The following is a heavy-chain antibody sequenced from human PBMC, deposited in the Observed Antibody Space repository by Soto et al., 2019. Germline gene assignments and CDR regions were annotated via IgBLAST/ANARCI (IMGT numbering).Heavy chain of an antibody. CDR2: IKQDGSEK. J-gene: IGHJ4*02. V-gene: IGHV3-7*01. Sequence: EVQLVESGGGLVQPGGSLRLSCAASGFTFSSYWMSWVRQAPGKGLEWVANIKQDGSEKYYVDSVKGRFTISRDNAKNSLYLQMNGLIAEDTAVYYCARSYSGYDSSDYLGQGTLVTVSS. CDR3: ARSYSGYDSSDY. CDR1: GFTFSSYW. D-gene: IGHD5-12*01.